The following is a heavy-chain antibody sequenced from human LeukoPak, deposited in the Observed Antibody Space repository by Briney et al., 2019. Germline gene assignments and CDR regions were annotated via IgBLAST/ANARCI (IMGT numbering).Heavy chain of an antibody. D-gene: IGHD1-1*01. CDR1: GFTFSTYG. V-gene: IGHV3-23*01. CDR3: AKEFTKE. J-gene: IGHJ4*02. CDR2: ISSSGDSA. Sequence: GGSLRLSCAASGFTFSTYGMSWVRQDPGKGLEWVSGISSSGDSAYYADSVKGRFTISRDNSKSTLFLQMNSLRAEDTALYYCAKEFTKEWGQGTLVTVSS.